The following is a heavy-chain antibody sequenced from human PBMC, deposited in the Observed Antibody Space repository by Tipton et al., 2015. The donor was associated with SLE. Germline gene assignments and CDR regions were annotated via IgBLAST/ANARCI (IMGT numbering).Heavy chain of an antibody. D-gene: IGHD2-15*01. Sequence: TLSLTCTVSSASVSSGSYYWSWIRQPPGQGLEWLGQIDYNGGSNTNPSLEGRITISLDTSSNQFPLILTSVTAAATAFYYWARDSVGFDHWGQGALVTVS. V-gene: IGHV4-61*01. CDR3: ARDSVGFDH. CDR2: IDYNGGS. J-gene: IGHJ4*02. CDR1: SASVSSGSYY.